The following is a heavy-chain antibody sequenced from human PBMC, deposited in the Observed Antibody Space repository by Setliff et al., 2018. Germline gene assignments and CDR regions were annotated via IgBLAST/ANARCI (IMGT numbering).Heavy chain of an antibody. J-gene: IGHJ4*02. V-gene: IGHV4-59*01. CDR3: ARDQFSSGWYGAPESYFDL. Sequence: SETLSLTCTVSGGSISSYYWSWIRQPPGKGLEWIGYIQKSGSTKYNPSLGSRMSMSVDTSKNQFSLRLSYVNAADTAVYYCARDQFSSGWYGAPESYFDLWGQGILVTVSS. CDR2: IQKSGST. CDR1: GGSISSYY. D-gene: IGHD6-19*01.